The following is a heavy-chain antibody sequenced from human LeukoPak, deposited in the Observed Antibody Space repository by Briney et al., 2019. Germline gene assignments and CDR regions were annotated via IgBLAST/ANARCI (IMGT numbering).Heavy chain of an antibody. Sequence: GGSLRLSCAASGFTVSSNYISWVRQAPGKGLEWVSVIYSGGSTYYADSVKGRFTISRDNSKNTLYLQMNSLRAEDTAVYYCAKGGYEYDSSGHNYFDYWGQGSQVTVSS. CDR3: AKGGYEYDSSGHNYFDY. CDR1: GFTVSSNY. D-gene: IGHD3-22*01. V-gene: IGHV3-66*01. CDR2: IYSGGST. J-gene: IGHJ4*02.